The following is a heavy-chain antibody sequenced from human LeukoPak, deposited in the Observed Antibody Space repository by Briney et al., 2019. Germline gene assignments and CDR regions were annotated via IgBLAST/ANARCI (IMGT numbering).Heavy chain of an antibody. V-gene: IGHV3-48*02. CDR1: GFISSTYS. D-gene: IGHD3-10*01. J-gene: IGHJ6*02. CDR3: ARYFGDPQGMDV. CDR2: ISGNSVTR. Sequence: RSGVSLRLSCAASGFISSTYSMNWVRQAPGKGLEWVSQISGNSVTRYYADSVKGRFTISRDNVKNSLYLQMNSLRDEDTAVYYCARYFGDPQGMDVWGQGTTVTVSS.